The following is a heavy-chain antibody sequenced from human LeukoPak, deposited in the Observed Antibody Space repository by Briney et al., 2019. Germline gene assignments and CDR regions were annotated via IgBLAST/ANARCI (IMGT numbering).Heavy chain of an antibody. CDR1: GYTFTGYY. CDR3: ARGSKSKAVLDY. CDR2: INPNSGGT. J-gene: IGHJ4*02. V-gene: IGHV1-2*02. D-gene: IGHD6-19*01. Sequence: ASVKDSCMASGYTFTGYYMHWVRQAPGQGLAWMGWINPNSGGTNYAQKFQGRVTMTRDTSISTAYMELSRLRSDDTAVYYCARGSKSKAVLDYWGQGTLVTVSS.